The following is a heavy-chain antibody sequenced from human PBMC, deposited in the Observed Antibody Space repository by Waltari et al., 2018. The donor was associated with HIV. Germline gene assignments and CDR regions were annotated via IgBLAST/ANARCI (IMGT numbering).Heavy chain of an antibody. D-gene: IGHD3-3*01. V-gene: IGHV5-51*01. J-gene: IGHJ6*02. Sequence: EVQLVQSGAEVKKPGESLKISCKGSGYSFTSYWIGWGRQMPGKGMEWMGIIYPGDSDTRYSPSFQGQVTISADKSISTAYLQWSSLKASDTAMYYCARLATGITIFGVDPYYYGMDVWGQGTTVTVSS. CDR2: IYPGDSDT. CDR3: ARLATGITIFGVDPYYYGMDV. CDR1: GYSFTSYW.